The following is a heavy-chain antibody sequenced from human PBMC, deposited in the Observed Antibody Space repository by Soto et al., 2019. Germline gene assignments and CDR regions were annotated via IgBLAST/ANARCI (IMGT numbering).Heavy chain of an antibody. CDR3: ARDLTPGGADV. J-gene: IGHJ6*02. Sequence: EVQLVESGGGLVQPGRSLRLSCVVSGLTFDEHAMHWVRQGPGKGLEWVSGIFWSGGSVGYADSVKGRFTVSRDKAKNSLYLQMDSLRAEDTALYYCARDLTPGGADVWGQGTTVNVSS. D-gene: IGHD4-17*01. CDR2: IFWSGGSV. CDR1: GLTFDEHA. V-gene: IGHV3-9*01.